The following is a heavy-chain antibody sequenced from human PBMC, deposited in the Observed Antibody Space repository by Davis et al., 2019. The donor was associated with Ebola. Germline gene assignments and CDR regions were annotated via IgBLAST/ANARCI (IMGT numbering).Heavy chain of an antibody. CDR3: ARRATSWVAVYYYGMDV. D-gene: IGHD1-26*01. J-gene: IGHJ6*02. V-gene: IGHV3-21*01. CDR1: GFTFSSYS. CDR2: ISSSSSYI. Sequence: PGGSLRLSCAASGFTFSSYSMNWVRQAPGKGLEWVSSISSSSSYIYYADSVKGRFTISRDNAKNSLYLQMNSLRAEDTAVYYCARRATSWVAVYYYGMDVWGQGTTVTVSS.